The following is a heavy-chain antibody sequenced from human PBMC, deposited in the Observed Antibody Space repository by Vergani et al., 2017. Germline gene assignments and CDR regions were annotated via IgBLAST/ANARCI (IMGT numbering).Heavy chain of an antibody. CDR1: GFTFSSYA. CDR2: IWYDGSNK. D-gene: IGHD1-1*01. Sequence: QVQLVESGGGVVQSGRSLRLSCAASGFTFSSYAMHWVRQAPGKGLEWVAVIWYDGSNKYYGDSVKGRFTISRDNSKNTLYLQMNSLRVEDTAVYYCARWGNEKRLDSWGQGTLVTVSS. CDR3: ARWGNEKRLDS. J-gene: IGHJ5*01. V-gene: IGHV3-33*08.